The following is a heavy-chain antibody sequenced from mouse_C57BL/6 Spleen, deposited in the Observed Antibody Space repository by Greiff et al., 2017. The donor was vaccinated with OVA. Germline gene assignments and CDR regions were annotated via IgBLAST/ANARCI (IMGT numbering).Heavy chain of an antibody. V-gene: IGHV5-12*01. CDR3: ARRGNPYYAMDY. J-gene: IGHJ4*01. D-gene: IGHD2-1*01. CDR1: GFTFSDYY. CDR2: ISNGGGST. Sequence: EVMLVESGGGLVQPGGSLKLSCAASGFTFSDYYMYWVRQTPEKRLEWVAYISNGGGSTYYPDTVKGRFTISRDNAKNTLYLQMSRLKSEDTAMYYCARRGNPYYAMDYWGQGTSVTVSS.